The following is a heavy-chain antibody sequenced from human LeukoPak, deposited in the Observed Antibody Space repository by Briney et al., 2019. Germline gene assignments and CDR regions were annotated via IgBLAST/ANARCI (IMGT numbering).Heavy chain of an antibody. Sequence: SETLSLTCTVSGGSISSGSYYWGWVRQPPRKGLEWIATISHSGSTYYNPSLKSRVTISLDTSQNLFSLKLRFVTAADMAVYYCATSTGSSNLGYWGQGTLVTVSS. D-gene: IGHD6-13*01. J-gene: IGHJ4*02. CDR3: ATSTGSSNLGY. CDR1: GGSISSGSYY. V-gene: IGHV4-39*01. CDR2: ISHSGST.